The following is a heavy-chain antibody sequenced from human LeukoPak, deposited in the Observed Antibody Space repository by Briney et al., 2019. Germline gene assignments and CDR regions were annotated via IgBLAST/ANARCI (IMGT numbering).Heavy chain of an antibody. J-gene: IGHJ3*02. D-gene: IGHD4-17*01. V-gene: IGHV3-33*06. CDR2: IWYDGSNK. Sequence: GGSLRLSCAASGFTFSSYGMHWVRQAPGKGLEWVAVIWYDGSNKYYADSVKGRFTISRDNSKNTLYLQMNSLRAEDTAVYYCAKGSEPDYELFFDIWGQGTMVTVSS. CDR3: AKGSEPDYELFFDI. CDR1: GFTFSSYG.